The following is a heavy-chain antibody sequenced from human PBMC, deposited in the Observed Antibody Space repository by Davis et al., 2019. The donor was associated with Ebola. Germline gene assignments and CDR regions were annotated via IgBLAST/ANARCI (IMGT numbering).Heavy chain of an antibody. J-gene: IGHJ3*02. CDR2: FDPEDGET. CDR1: GYTLTELS. D-gene: IGHD3-10*01. Sequence: ASVKVSCKVSGYTLTELSMHWVRQAPGKGLEWMGGFDPEDGETIYAQKFQGRVTMTEDTSTDTAYMELSSLRSEDTAVYYCATDQRGITMVQDDAFDIWGQGTMVTVSS. CDR3: ATDQRGITMVQDDAFDI. V-gene: IGHV1-24*01.